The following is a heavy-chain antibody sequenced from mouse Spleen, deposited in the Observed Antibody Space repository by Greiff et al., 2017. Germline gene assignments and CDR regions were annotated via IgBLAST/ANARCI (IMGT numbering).Heavy chain of an antibody. V-gene: IGHV5-6*01. Sequence: EVQLVESGGDLVKPGGSLKLSCAASGFTFSSYGMSWVRQTPDKRLEWVATISSGGSYTYYPDSVKGRFTISRDNAKNTLYLQRSSLKSEDTAMYYCAIYFDVWGAGTTVTVSS. CDR3: AIYFDV. CDR2: ISSGGSYT. CDR1: GFTFSSYG. J-gene: IGHJ1*01.